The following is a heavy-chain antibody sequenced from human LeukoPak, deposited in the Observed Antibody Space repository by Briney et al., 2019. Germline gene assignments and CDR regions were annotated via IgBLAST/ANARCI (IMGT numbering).Heavy chain of an antibody. CDR2: INPNSGGT. J-gene: IGHJ4*02. Sequence: ASVKVSCKASGYTFTGYYMHWVRQAPGQGLEWMGWINPNSGGTNYAQKFQGRVTMTRDTSISTAYMELSRLRSEDTAVYYCARDRPATLYGSGSPPDYWGQGTLVTVSS. D-gene: IGHD3-10*01. CDR1: GYTFTGYY. CDR3: ARDRPATLYGSGSPPDY. V-gene: IGHV1-2*02.